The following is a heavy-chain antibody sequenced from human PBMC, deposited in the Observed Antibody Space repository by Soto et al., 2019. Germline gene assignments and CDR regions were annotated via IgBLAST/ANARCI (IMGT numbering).Heavy chain of an antibody. D-gene: IGHD3-3*01. J-gene: IGHJ5*02. V-gene: IGHV4-61*03. CDR3: ARDTSYRFWGGYVGFDP. Sequence: SETLSLTYTVSGGSVSSGSHYWSWIRQPPGKGLEWIGNIYYSGSTKYNPSLKSRATISVDRYRKHFSLNLRSVTTADTALYYCARDTSYRFWGGYVGFDPWGQGTLVTVSS. CDR1: GGSVSSGSHY. CDR2: IYYSGST.